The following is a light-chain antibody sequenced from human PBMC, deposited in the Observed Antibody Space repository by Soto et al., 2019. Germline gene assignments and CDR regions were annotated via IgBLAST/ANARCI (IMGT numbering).Light chain of an antibody. CDR3: QQYNNWPCT. V-gene: IGKV3-15*01. J-gene: IGKJ2*02. Sequence: EIVMTQSPATLSVSPGERVALSCRASQSVRGNFAWYQQKPGQAPRILIYDASTRATGIPARFSGSGSGTEFTLTISGLQSEDFGVFYCQQYNNWPCTFGQGTKLEIK. CDR2: DAS. CDR1: QSVRGN.